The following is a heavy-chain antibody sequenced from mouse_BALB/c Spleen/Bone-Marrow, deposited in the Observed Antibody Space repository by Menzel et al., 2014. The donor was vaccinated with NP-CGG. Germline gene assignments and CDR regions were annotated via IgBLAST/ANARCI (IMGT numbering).Heavy chain of an antibody. V-gene: IGHV4-1*02. J-gene: IGHJ3*01. CDR3: TRLHYYGYSAY. Sequence: EVHLVESGGGLVQPGGSLKLSCAASGFDFSRYWMSWVRQAPGKGLEWIGEINPDSSTINYTPSLKDKFIISRDNAKNTLYLQKSKVRSEDTALYYCTRLHYYGYSAYWGQATLVTIST. CDR2: INPDSSTI. D-gene: IGHD1-2*01. CDR1: GFDFSRYW.